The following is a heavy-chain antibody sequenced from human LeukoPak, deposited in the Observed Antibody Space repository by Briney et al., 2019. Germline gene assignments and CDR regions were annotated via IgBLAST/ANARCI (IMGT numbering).Heavy chain of an antibody. Sequence: GRSLRLSCAASGFTFSSYGMHWVRQAPGKRLEWVAVISYDGSNKYYADSVKGRFTISRDNSKNTLYLQMNSLRAEDTAVYYCAKDGGLSSSIDYWGQGTLVTVSS. CDR2: ISYDGSNK. CDR3: AKDGGLSSSIDY. J-gene: IGHJ4*02. V-gene: IGHV3-30*18. D-gene: IGHD6-6*01. CDR1: GFTFSSYG.